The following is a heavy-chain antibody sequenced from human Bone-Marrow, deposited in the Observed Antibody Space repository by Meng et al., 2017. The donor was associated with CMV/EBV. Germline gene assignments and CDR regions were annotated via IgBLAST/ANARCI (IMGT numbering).Heavy chain of an antibody. CDR3: AREPSCSSTSCYPFDY. Sequence: GSPRLSCTVSGGSISSSSYYWGWIRQPPGKGLEWIGEINHSGSTNYNPSLKSRVTISVDTSKNQFSLKLSSVTAADTAVYYCAREPSCSSTSCYPFDYWGQGTLVTVSS. J-gene: IGHJ4*02. D-gene: IGHD2-2*01. CDR2: INHSGST. V-gene: IGHV4-39*07. CDR1: GGSISSSSYY.